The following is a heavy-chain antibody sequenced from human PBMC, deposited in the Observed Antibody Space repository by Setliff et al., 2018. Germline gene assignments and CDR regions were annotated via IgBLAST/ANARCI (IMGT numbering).Heavy chain of an antibody. CDR1: GGTLTNYG. D-gene: IGHD1-7*01. J-gene: IGHJ6*03. CDR2: TIPTLRLP. Sequence: GASVKVSCKASGGTLTNYGISWVRQAPGQGPEWMRGTIPTLRLPNYAQMFQGRVTITADKSTGTAYMELSSLRSEDTAVYYCARNAITGTTRKYYYYMDVWGKGTTVTVSS. CDR3: ARNAITGTTRKYYYYMDV. V-gene: IGHV1-69*10.